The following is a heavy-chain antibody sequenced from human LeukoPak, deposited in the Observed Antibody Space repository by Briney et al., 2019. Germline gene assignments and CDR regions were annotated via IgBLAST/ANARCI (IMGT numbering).Heavy chain of an antibody. V-gene: IGHV4-59*01. D-gene: IGHD3-10*01. CDR1: GGSISSYY. CDR3: ARAYMVRGVIDDAFDI. J-gene: IGHJ3*02. CDR2: IHYSGST. Sequence: SETLSLTCTVSGGSISSYYWSWIRQPPGKGLEWIGYIHYSGSTNYNPSLKSRVTISVDTSKNQFSLKLSSVTAADTAVYYCARAYMVRGVIDDAFDIWGQGTMVTVSS.